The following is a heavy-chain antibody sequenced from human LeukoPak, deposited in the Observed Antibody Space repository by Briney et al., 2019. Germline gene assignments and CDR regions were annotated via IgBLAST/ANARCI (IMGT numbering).Heavy chain of an antibody. CDR1: GFTFSSYA. V-gene: IGHV3-23*01. J-gene: IGHJ4*02. CDR2: ISGSGGST. Sequence: PGGSLRLSCAASGFTFSSYAMSWVRQAPGKGLGWVSAISGSGGSTYYADSVKGRFTISRDNSKNTLYLQMNSLRAEDTAVYYCAAFGIAAAGTTGYWGQGTLVTVSS. CDR3: AAFGIAAAGTTGY. D-gene: IGHD6-13*01.